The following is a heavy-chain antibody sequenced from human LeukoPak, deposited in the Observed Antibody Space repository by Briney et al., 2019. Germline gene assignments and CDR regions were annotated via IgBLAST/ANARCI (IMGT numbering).Heavy chain of an antibody. CDR1: GFTFSSYA. Sequence: QTGGSLRLSCAASGFTFSSYAMSWVRRAPGKGLEWVSAISGSGGSTYYADSVKGRFTISRDNSKNTLYLQMNSLRAEDTAVYYCAKEGIAEVYYGMDVWGQGTTVTVSS. J-gene: IGHJ6*02. CDR3: AKEGIAEVYYGMDV. V-gene: IGHV3-23*01. CDR2: ISGSGGST. D-gene: IGHD6-13*01.